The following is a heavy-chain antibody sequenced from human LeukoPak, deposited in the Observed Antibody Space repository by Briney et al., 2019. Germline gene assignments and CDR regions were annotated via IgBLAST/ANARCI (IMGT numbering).Heavy chain of an antibody. D-gene: IGHD3-22*01. CDR2: FDPEDGET. CDR3: ATGDSSHYYDSSGYPFDY. CDR1: VYTLTELS. Sequence: ASVNVSCKVSVYTLTELSMHWVRQAPGKGLEWMGGFDPEDGETIYAQKFQGRVTMTEDTSTDTAYMELSSLRSEDTAVYYCATGDSSHYYDSSGYPFDYWGQGTLVTVSS. V-gene: IGHV1-24*01. J-gene: IGHJ4*02.